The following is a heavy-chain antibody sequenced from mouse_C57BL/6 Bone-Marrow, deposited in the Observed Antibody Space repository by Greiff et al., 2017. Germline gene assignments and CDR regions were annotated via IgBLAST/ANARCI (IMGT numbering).Heavy chain of an antibody. CDR2: IDPENGDT. J-gene: IGHJ1*03. CDR3: TFYYYGSSSFWYFDV. D-gene: IGHD1-1*01. CDR1: GFNIKDDY. V-gene: IGHV14-4*01. Sequence: EVQVVESGAELVRPGASVKLSCTASGFNIKDDYMHWVKQRPEQGLEWIGWIDPENGDTEYASKFQGKATITADTSSNTAYLQLSILTSEDTAVYYCTFYYYGSSSFWYFDVWGTGTTVTVSS.